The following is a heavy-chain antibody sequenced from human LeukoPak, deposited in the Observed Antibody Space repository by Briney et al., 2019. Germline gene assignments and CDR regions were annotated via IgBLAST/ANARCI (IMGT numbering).Heavy chain of an antibody. V-gene: IGHV3-48*03. J-gene: IGHJ4*02. D-gene: IGHD1-1*01. CDR1: GFTFSSYE. CDR3: ARDQNWSPDW. Sequence: GGSLRLSRAASGFTFSSYEMNWVRQAPGKGLEWVSYIDGRGSSKYYADSVKGRFTVSRDNAKNSLFLQMNSLRAEDTAIYYSARDQNWSPDWWGQGTLVTVSS. CDR2: IDGRGSSK.